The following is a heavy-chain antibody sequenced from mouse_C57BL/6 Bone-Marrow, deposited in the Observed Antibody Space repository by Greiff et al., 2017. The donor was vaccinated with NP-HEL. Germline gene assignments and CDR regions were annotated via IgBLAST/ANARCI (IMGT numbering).Heavy chain of an antibody. CDR3: STTGLLWLPFDY. Sequence: EVKVVESGPELVKPGASVKISCKASGYSFTGYYMNWVKQSPEKSLEWIGEINPSTGGTTYNQKFKAKATLTVDKSSSTAYMQLKSLTSEDSAVYYCSTTGLLWLPFDYWGQGTTLTVSS. CDR2: INPSTGGT. D-gene: IGHD2-2*01. V-gene: IGHV1-42*01. CDR1: GYSFTGYY. J-gene: IGHJ2*01.